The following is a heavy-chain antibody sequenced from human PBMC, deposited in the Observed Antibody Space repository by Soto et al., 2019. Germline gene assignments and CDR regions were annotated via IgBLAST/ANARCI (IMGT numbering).Heavy chain of an antibody. J-gene: IGHJ3*02. V-gene: IGHV4-31*03. CDR3: ARDCSMYSRRFPPLDI. CDR1: GGSFSRGGYY. Sequence: SETLALTCKLSGGSFSRGGYYSSWIRQHPGKGLEWIGYIYFSGSTYYNPPLTRRVTISVDTSKNPFPLKLKCVSDADTAVYYYARDCSMYSRRFPPLDIWGKGVMATVSS. D-gene: IGHD6-13*01. CDR2: IYFSGST.